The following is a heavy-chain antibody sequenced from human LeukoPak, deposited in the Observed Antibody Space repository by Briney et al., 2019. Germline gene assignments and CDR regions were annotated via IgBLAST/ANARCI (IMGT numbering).Heavy chain of an antibody. D-gene: IGHD1-7*01. J-gene: IGHJ4*02. Sequence: EASVKVSCKASGYTFTSHGISWVRQAPGQGLEWMGWISTYNGNTNYAQKLQGRVTMTTDTSTSTAYMELRSLRSDDTAVYYCARDGYNWNYSLNWGQGTLVTVSS. CDR3: ARDGYNWNYSLN. CDR2: ISTYNGNT. V-gene: IGHV1-18*01. CDR1: GYTFTSHG.